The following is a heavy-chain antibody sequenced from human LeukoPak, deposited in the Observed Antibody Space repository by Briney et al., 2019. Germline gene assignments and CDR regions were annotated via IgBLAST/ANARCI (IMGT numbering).Heavy chain of an antibody. CDR3: ARELGGWFDP. V-gene: IGHV4-59*08. Sequence: GSLRLSCAASGFTFSNTWMSWVRQAPGKGLEWIGYIYYSGSTNYNPSLKSRVTISVDTSKNQFSLKLSSVTAADTAVYYCARELGGWFDPWGQGTLVTVSS. J-gene: IGHJ5*02. D-gene: IGHD3-16*01. CDR2: IYYSGST. CDR1: GFTFSNTW.